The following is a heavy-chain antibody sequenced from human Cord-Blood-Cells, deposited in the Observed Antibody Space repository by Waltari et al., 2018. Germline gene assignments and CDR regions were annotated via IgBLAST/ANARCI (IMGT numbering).Heavy chain of an antibody. CDR1: GGSISSYY. CDR2: IYSRGST. V-gene: IGHV4-59*01. CDR3: ARGRYDYYGSGSYRGFDY. D-gene: IGHD3-10*01. J-gene: IGHJ4*02. Sequence: QVQLQESGPGLVKPPETLSLTCTVSGGSISSYYWSWIRQPPGKGLEWSGYIYSRGSTNNNPSLESRVAISVDTSKNQFALKLSSVTAADTAVYYCARGRYDYYGSGSYRGFDYWGQGTLGTVSS.